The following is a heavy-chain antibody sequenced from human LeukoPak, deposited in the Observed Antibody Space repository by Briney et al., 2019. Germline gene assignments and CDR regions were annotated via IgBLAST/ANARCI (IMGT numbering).Heavy chain of an antibody. D-gene: IGHD3-22*01. CDR2: IYYSGST. Sequence: SETLSLTCTVSGGSISSYYWSWIRQPPGKGLEWIGYIYYSGSTKYNPSLKSRVAISVDTSKDQVSLKLSSVTAADTAVYYCARLTFYYDRSGTDAFDIWGQGTMVTVSS. CDR1: GGSISSYY. J-gene: IGHJ3*02. CDR3: ARLTFYYDRSGTDAFDI. V-gene: IGHV4-59*01.